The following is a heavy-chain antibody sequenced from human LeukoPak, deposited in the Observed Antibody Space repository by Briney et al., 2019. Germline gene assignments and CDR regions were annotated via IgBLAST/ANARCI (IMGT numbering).Heavy chain of an antibody. CDR1: GFTFSSYW. CDR3: AGSKAARSHFDY. J-gene: IGHJ4*02. D-gene: IGHD6-6*01. Sequence: GGSLRHSCAASGFTFSSYWMSWVRQAPGKGLEWVANIKQDGSEKYYVDSVKGRFTISRDNAKNSLYLQMNSLRAEDTAVYYCAGSKAARSHFDYWGQGTLVTVSS. CDR2: IKQDGSEK. V-gene: IGHV3-7*01.